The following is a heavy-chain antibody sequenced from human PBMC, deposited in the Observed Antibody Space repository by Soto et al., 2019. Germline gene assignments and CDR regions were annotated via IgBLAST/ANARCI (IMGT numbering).Heavy chain of an antibody. CDR2: IIPIFDTP. Sequence: SVKVSCKASGGIFSSFTISWVRQAPGQGLEWLGGIIPIFDTPTYAQNFQGRVTITADKSTNTVYMELSSLRSEDTAVYYCATHGATTMARGAMKHYYYVMDVWGQGTTVTASS. CDR3: ATHGATTMARGAMKHYYYVMDV. CDR1: GGIFSSFT. J-gene: IGHJ6*02. D-gene: IGHD3-10*01. V-gene: IGHV1-69*06.